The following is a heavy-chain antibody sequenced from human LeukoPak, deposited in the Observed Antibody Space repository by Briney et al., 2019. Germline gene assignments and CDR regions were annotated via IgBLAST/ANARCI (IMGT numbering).Heavy chain of an antibody. CDR3: ARDLYESIVLMVYAIVGY. CDR1: GFTFDDYW. CDR2: INQDGSEK. Sequence: PGGSLRLSCGASGFTFDDYWMSWVRQAPGQGLEWVANINQDGSEKYYLDSAKGRFTISRDNARNSLYLQVNSLRAEDTAVYYCARDLYESIVLMVYAIVGYWGQGTLVTVSS. V-gene: IGHV3-7*01. D-gene: IGHD2-8*01. J-gene: IGHJ4*02.